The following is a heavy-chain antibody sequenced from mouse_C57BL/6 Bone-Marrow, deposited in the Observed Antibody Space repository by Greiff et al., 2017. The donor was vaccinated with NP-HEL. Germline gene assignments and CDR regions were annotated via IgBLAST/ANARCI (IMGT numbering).Heavy chain of an antibody. CDR2: IDPSDIYT. V-gene: IGHV1-69*01. J-gene: IGHJ3*01. CDR3: ARDGYPFAY. CDR1: GYTFTSYW. Sequence: QVQLQQPGAELVMPGASVKLSCKASGYTFTSYWMHWVKQRPGQGLEWIGEIDPSDIYTNYNQKFKGKSTLTVDKSSSTAYMQLSSLTSEDSAVYYCARDGYPFAYWGQGTLVTVSA. D-gene: IGHD2-3*01.